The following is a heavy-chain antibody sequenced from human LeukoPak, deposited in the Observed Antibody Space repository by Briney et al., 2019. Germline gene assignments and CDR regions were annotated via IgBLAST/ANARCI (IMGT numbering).Heavy chain of an antibody. CDR2: IIPIFGIA. Sequence: SVKGSCKASRGTFSSYAISWVLQAPGQLLKCIVRIIPIFGIANYAQKFQGRVTITEDKYTRTAFMELSSLRSEDTVFFFKQKTAYDILTGDEDNWFDPWGQGTLVTVSS. D-gene: IGHD3-9*01. CDR1: RGTFSSYA. CDR3: QKTAYDILTGDEDNWFDP. V-gene: IGHV1-69*04. J-gene: IGHJ5*02.